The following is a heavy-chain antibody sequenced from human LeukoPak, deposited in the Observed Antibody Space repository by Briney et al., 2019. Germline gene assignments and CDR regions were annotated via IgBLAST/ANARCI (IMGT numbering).Heavy chain of an antibody. CDR3: ARGPNY. CDR2: IYSGGST. J-gene: IGHJ4*02. CDR1: GFTFSDYY. Sequence: GGSLRLSCAASGFTFSDYYMSWVRQAPGKGLEWVSVIYSGGSTYYADSVKGRFTISRDNSKNTLYLQMNSLRAEDTAVYYCARGPNYWGQGTLVTVSS. V-gene: IGHV3-53*01.